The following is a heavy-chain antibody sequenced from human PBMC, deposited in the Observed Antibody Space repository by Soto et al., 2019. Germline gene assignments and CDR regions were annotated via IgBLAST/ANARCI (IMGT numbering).Heavy chain of an antibody. V-gene: IGHV2-5*02. J-gene: IGHJ5*02. CDR3: SHRLPDEVWSAAFDP. Sequence: QITLKESGPTLVKPTQTLTLTCTFSGFSLNTAGVGVGWIRQPPGKALEWLALIYWDDDKRYSPSLKTRLAIITDTNNMPVILIVINTHSSDTATLYCSHRLPDEVWSAAFDPWGQGILVTVSS. D-gene: IGHD3-3*01. CDR2: IYWDDDK. CDR1: GFSLNTAGVG.